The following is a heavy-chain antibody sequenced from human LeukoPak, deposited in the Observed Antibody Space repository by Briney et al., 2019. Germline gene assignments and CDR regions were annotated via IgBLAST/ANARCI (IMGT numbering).Heavy chain of an antibody. Sequence: PGGSLRLSCAASGFTVSSNEMSWVRQAPGKGLEWVSSISGGSTYYADSRKGRFTISRDNPKNTLHLQMNSLRAEDTAVYYCKFEWLLLRQGFFCRYYFDYWGQGTLVTVSS. J-gene: IGHJ4*02. D-gene: IGHD3-22*01. CDR3: KFEWLLLRQGFFCRYYFDY. CDR2: ISGGST. CDR1: GFTVSSNE. V-gene: IGHV3-38-3*01.